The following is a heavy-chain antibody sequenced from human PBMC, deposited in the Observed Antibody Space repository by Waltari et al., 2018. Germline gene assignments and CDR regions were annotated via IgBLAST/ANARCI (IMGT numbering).Heavy chain of an antibody. V-gene: IGHV4-34*01. J-gene: IGHJ6*02. CDR2: INHSGTI. CDR3: ARARVVKRYYYYGMDV. Sequence: QVQLQQWGAGLLKPSETLSLTCAVYGGSFSGYYWSWIRQPPGKGLEWIGEINHSGTINYNPSLKSRGSISIDTSKNQFSLKVTSVTAADTAVYYCARARVVKRYYYYGMDVWGQGSTVTVS. D-gene: IGHD3-3*01. CDR1: GGSFSGYY.